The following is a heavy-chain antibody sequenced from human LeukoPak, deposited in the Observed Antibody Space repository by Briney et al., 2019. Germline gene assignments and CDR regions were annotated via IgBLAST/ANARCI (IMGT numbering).Heavy chain of an antibody. D-gene: IGHD3-9*01. V-gene: IGHV1-18*01. CDR3: ARGYYDILTGLYYYGMDV. CDR1: GYTFTSYG. J-gene: IGHJ6*02. CDR2: ISAYNGNT. Sequence: ASVKVSCKASGYTFTSYGISWVRQAPGQGLEWMGWISAYNGNTNYAQKLQGRVTMTTDTSTSTAYMELRSLRSDDTAVYYCARGYYDILTGLYYYGMDVWGQGTTVTVSS.